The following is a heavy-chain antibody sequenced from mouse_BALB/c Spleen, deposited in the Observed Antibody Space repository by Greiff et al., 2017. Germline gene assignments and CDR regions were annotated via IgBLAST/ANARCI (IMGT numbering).Heavy chain of an antibody. CDR2: INPGSGGT. J-gene: IGHJ4*01. CDR1: GYAFTNYL. V-gene: IGHV1-54*01. D-gene: IGHD2-4*01. CDR3: ARGDGITTGVY. Sequence: VQLVESGAELVRPGTSVKVSCKASGYAFTNYLIEWVKQRPGQGLEWIGVINPGSGGTNYNEKFKGKATLTADKSSSTAYMQLSSLTSDDSAVYFCARGDGITTGVYWGQGTSVTVSS.